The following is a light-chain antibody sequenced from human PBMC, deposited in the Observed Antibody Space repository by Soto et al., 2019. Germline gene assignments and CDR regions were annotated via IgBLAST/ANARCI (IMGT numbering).Light chain of an antibody. Sequence: QSALTQPASVSGSPGQSITISCTGTSSDVGAYNYVSWFQQYPGKAPKLMIYDVSSRPSAVSDRFSGSNSGNTASLTISDLQAEDEADYYCSSFTSSSPRVFGGGTKLTVL. CDR2: DVS. V-gene: IGLV2-14*01. J-gene: IGLJ2*01. CDR3: SSFTSSSPRV. CDR1: SSDVGAYNY.